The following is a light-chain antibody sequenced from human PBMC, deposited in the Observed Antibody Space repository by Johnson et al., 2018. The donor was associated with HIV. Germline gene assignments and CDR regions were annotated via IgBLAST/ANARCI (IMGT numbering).Light chain of an antibody. CDR2: ENN. V-gene: IGLV1-51*02. Sequence: QSVLTQPPSVSAAPGQKVTISCSGSSFNIGNNYVSWYQQLPGTAPKLLIYENNKRPSGIPDRFSGSKSGTSATLGITGLQTGDEAEYYCGTWDSSLSAYVFGTGTRLTVL. CDR3: GTWDSSLSAYV. J-gene: IGLJ1*01. CDR1: SFNIGNNY.